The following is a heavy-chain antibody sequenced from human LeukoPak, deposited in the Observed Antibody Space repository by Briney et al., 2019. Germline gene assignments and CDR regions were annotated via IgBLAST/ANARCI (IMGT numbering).Heavy chain of an antibody. Sequence: GGSLRLSCAASGFNFSDKHMSWVRQAPGKGLEWVSYISSRGYTIYYAVSVKGRLSISRDNAKNFLFLQMTSLRAEDTAVYYCASQAGVRYFDYWGQGTLVTVSS. CDR3: ASQAGVRYFDY. J-gene: IGHJ4*02. V-gene: IGHV3-11*01. CDR1: GFNFSDKH. D-gene: IGHD3-10*01. CDR2: ISSRGYTI.